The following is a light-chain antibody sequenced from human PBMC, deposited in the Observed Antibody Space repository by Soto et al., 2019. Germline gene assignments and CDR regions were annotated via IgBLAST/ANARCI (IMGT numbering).Light chain of an antibody. V-gene: IGKV3-15*01. CDR2: DAS. CDR1: QSVSSK. Sequence: EIVMTQSPATLSASPGERATLSCRASQSVSSKLAWYQQKPGQAPRLLIYDASTRATGIPARFSGSGSGTEFTLTISSLQSEDFAVYYCQQSNNWPWTFGQGTNVEIK. J-gene: IGKJ1*01. CDR3: QQSNNWPWT.